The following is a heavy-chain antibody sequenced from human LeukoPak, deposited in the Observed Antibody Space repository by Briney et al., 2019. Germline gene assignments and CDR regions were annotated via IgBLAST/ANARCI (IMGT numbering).Heavy chain of an antibody. V-gene: IGHV4-59*01. Sequence: PSETLSLTCTVSGGSISSYYWSWIRQPPGKGLEWIGYIYYSGSTNYNPSLKSRVTISVDTSKNQFSLKLSSVTAAVTAVYYCARDLRGYCSGGSCYSENWFDPWGQGTLVTVSS. CDR1: GGSISSYY. CDR2: IYYSGST. J-gene: IGHJ5*02. CDR3: ARDLRGYCSGGSCYSENWFDP. D-gene: IGHD2-15*01.